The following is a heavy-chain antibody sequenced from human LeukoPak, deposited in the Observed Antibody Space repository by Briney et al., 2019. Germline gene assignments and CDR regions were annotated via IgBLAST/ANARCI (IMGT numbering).Heavy chain of an antibody. Sequence: GGSLRLSCAASGFTFSDYYMSWIRQAPGKGLEWVSYISSSSSYTNYADSVKGRLTISRDNAKNSLYLQMNSLRAEDTAVYYCARARIPGLPGYWGQGTLVTVSS. D-gene: IGHD2-2*02. J-gene: IGHJ4*02. CDR1: GFTFSDYY. CDR3: ARARIPGLPGY. V-gene: IGHV3-11*06. CDR2: ISSSSSYT.